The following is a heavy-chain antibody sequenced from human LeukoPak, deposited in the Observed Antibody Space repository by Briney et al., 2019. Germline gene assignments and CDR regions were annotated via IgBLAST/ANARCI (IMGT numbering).Heavy chain of an antibody. V-gene: IGHV4-4*07. D-gene: IGHD3-9*01. Sequence: SETLSLTCTVSGGSISSYYWSWIRQPAGKGLEWIGRIYTSGSTNYNPSLKSRVTMSVDTSKNQFSLKLSSVTAADTAVYYCARGRPPYYDTLTGLYYYYYYMDVWGKGTTVTVSS. J-gene: IGHJ6*03. CDR1: GGSISSYY. CDR3: ARGRPPYYDTLTGLYYYYYYMDV. CDR2: IYTSGST.